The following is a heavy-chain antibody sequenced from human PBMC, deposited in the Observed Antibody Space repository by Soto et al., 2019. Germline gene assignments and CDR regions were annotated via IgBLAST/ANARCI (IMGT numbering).Heavy chain of an antibody. CDR3: ARGSTRGYSYGSRIYYYGMDV. Sequence: SETLSLTCAVYGGSFSGYYWSWIRQPPGKGLEWIGEINHSGSTNYNPSLKSRVTISVDTSKNQFSLKLSSVTAADTAVYYCARGSTRGYSYGSRIYYYGMDVWGQGTTVTVSS. D-gene: IGHD5-18*01. CDR2: INHSGST. V-gene: IGHV4-34*01. CDR1: GGSFSGYY. J-gene: IGHJ6*02.